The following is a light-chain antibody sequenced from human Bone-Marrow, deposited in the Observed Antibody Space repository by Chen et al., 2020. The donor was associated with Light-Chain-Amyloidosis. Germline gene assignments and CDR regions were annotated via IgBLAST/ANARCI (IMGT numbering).Light chain of an antibody. CDR1: SNDVGISDY. Sequence: QSDMTQPASASGSPGQSITISCTGTSNDVGISDYVSWYQQHAGEAPKLILYDCSYRPSGISLRFSGSKSGNTSSLSISGLQAEDEADYYCFSYTSNTSPLVFGGGTRLTVL. CDR3: FSYTSNTSPLV. V-gene: IGLV2-14*03. J-gene: IGLJ3*02. CDR2: DCS.